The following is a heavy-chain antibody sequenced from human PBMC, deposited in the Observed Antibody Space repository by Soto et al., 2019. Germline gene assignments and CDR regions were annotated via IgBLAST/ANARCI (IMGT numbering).Heavy chain of an antibody. V-gene: IGHV3-30-3*01. D-gene: IGHD5-18*01. J-gene: IGHJ4*02. CDR3: ARDPYSYGPKFGYFDY. CDR1: GFTFSSYA. CDR2: ISYDGSNK. Sequence: QVQLVESGGGVVQPGRSLRLSCAASGFTFSSYAMHWVRQAPGKGLEWVAVISYDGSNKYYADSVKGRFTISGDNSKNTLYLQMNSLRAEDTAVYYCARDPYSYGPKFGYFDYWGQGTLVTVSS.